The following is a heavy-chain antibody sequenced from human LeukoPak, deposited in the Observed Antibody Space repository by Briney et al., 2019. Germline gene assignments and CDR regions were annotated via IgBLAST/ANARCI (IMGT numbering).Heavy chain of an antibody. CDR2: INPNSGGT. CDR3: ARTIVGATSLDY. Sequence: ASVKVSCKASGYTFTGYYMHWVRQAPGQGLEWMGWINPNSGGTNYAQKFQGRVTMTRDTSISTAYMELSRLRSDDTAVYYCARTIVGATSLDYWGQGTLVTVSS. V-gene: IGHV1-2*02. J-gene: IGHJ4*02. CDR1: GYTFTGYY. D-gene: IGHD1-26*01.